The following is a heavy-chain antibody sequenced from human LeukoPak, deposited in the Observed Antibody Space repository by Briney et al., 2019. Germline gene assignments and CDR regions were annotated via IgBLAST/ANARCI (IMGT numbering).Heavy chain of an antibody. CDR2: IYDSGST. CDR3: ARHSTRPDSSGYVLDY. Sequence: PSETLSLTCTVSGGSISSYYWSWIRQPPGKGLEWIGYIYDSGSTNYNPSLKSRVTISVDTSKNQFSLKLSSVTAADTAVYYCARHSTRPDSSGYVLDYWGQETLVTVSS. CDR1: GGSISSYY. J-gene: IGHJ4*02. V-gene: IGHV4-59*08. D-gene: IGHD3-22*01.